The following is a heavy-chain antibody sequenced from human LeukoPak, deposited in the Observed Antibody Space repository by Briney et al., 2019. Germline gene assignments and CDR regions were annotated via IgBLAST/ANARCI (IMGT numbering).Heavy chain of an antibody. CDR1: GGPLSTYY. D-gene: IGHD4-23*01. CDR3: ARGSITVVPAFDI. Sequence: PSETLSLTCTVSGGPLSTYYWSWIRQPPGKGLEWIACIYYTGSTNYNPSLKSRGTMSVDTSKNQFSLRLTSVTAADTAVYYCARGSITVVPAFDIWGQGTVVTVSS. V-gene: IGHV4-59*12. J-gene: IGHJ3*02. CDR2: IYYTGST.